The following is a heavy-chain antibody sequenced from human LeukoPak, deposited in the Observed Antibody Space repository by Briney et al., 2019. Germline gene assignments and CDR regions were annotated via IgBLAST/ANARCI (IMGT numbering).Heavy chain of an antibody. V-gene: IGHV3-23*01. CDR1: GFTFSSYT. Sequence: GGSLRLSCAASGFTFSSYTMSWVRQAPGKGLEWVSAITSGGFTYYVDSVKGRFTISRDNSKNTLYLQMYSLRAEDTAVYYCAKGGRESDYWGRGTLVTVSS. CDR3: AKGGRESDY. J-gene: IGHJ4*02. CDR2: ITSGGFT. D-gene: IGHD5-24*01.